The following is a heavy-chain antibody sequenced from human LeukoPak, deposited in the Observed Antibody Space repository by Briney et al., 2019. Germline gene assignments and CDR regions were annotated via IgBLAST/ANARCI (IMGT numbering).Heavy chain of an antibody. J-gene: IGHJ4*02. CDR3: AKRSGSYWYYFDY. CDR1: GFTFSGFG. Sequence: GGSLRLSCAASGFTFSGFGLHWVRQAPGKGLEWLAVVSYDGNNQYYADSVRGRFTISRDNSKNMLYLQMNSLRPEDTAVYYCAKRSGSYWYYFDYWGQGTLVTVSS. V-gene: IGHV3-30*18. CDR2: VSYDGNNQ. D-gene: IGHD1-26*01.